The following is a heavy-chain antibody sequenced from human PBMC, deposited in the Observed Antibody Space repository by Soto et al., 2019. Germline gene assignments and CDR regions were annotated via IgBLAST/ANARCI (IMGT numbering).Heavy chain of an antibody. CDR2: LVSLFRTT. D-gene: IGHD6-13*01. CDR3: ARGGYSSTWSNLLDRSGLDV. V-gene: IGHV1-69*06. J-gene: IGHJ6*02. CDR1: GGTFSSYA. Sequence: QVQLVQSGAEAKKPGSSVKVSCKTSGGTFSSYAISWVRQAPGQGLEWMGGLVSLFRTTNYAQKFQGRVTITADTSTYTVYMELRGLRSEDTAVYYCARGGYSSTWSNLLDRSGLDVWCQGTTVTVSS.